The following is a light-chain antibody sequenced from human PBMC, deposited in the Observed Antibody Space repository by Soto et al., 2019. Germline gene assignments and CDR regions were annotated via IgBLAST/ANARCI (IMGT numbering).Light chain of an antibody. Sequence: QSALTQPASVSGSPGQXXTISCTGTRSDVGDNNNVSWYQQHPGKAPKLMIYDVTHRPSGISNRFSGSKSGNTASLTISGLQAEDEADDYRSSYTSSSTLYVFGTGTKVTVL. CDR3: SSYTSSSTLYV. V-gene: IGLV2-14*01. CDR2: DVT. CDR1: RSDVGDNNN. J-gene: IGLJ1*01.